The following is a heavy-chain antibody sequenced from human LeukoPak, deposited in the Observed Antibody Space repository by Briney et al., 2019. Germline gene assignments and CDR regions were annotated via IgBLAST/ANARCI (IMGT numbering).Heavy chain of an antibody. V-gene: IGHV4-59*01. CDR2: IYYSGST. CDR1: GGSISSYY. Sequence: SETLSLTCTVSGGSISSYYWSWIRQPPGKGREWSGYIYYSGSTNYNPSLKSRVTISVDTSKNQFSLKLSSVTAADTAVYYCARETSQKGAHYMDVWGKGTTVTISS. CDR3: ARETSQKGAHYMDV. J-gene: IGHJ6*03. D-gene: IGHD3-16*01.